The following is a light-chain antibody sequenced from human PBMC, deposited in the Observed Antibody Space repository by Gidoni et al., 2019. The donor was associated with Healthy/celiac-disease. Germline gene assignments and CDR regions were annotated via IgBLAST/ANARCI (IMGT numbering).Light chain of an antibody. CDR3: QQFSS. J-gene: IGKJ4*01. CDR2: DAS. V-gene: IGKV1-13*02. CDR1: QGISSA. Sequence: AIQLTQSPSSLSASVGDRVTITCRASQGISSALAWYQQKPGKAPKLLIYDASSLESGVPSRFSGSGSGTDFTLTISSLQPEDFATYYCQQFSSFXGXTKVEIK.